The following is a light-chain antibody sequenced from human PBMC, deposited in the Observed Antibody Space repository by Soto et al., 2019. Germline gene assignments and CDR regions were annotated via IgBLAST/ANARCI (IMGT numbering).Light chain of an antibody. V-gene: IGKV3-20*01. Sequence: EIVLTQSPGTLTLSPGEIATLSCRARQSVSSSHLAWYQQKPGQAPRLLIYRASSRATGIPDRFSGSGSGTDFTLTISRLEPEDFAVYYCQQYGSSPPNTFGQGTKLEIK. CDR3: QQYGSSPPNT. CDR2: RAS. J-gene: IGKJ2*01. CDR1: QSVSSSH.